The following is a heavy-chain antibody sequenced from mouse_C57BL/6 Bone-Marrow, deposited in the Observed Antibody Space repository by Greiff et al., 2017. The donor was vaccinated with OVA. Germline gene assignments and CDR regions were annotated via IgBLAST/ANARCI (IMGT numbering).Heavy chain of an antibody. CDR2: IYPGSGST. CDR1: GYTFTSYW. J-gene: IGHJ1*03. CDR3: ASPPVYYYGSSYGYWYFEV. Sequence: VKLQQPGAELVKPGASVKMSCKASGYTFTSYWITWVKQRPGQGLEWIGDIYPGSGSTNYNEKFKSKATLTVDTSSSTAYMQLSSLTSEDSAVYYCASPPVYYYGSSYGYWYFEVWGTGTTVTVSS. V-gene: IGHV1-55*01. D-gene: IGHD1-1*01.